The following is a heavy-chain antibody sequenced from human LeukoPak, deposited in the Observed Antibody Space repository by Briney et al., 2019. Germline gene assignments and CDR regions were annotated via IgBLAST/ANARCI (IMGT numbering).Heavy chain of an antibody. D-gene: IGHD6-13*01. CDR3: AREQQQLVPGTFDI. Sequence: SQTLSLTCAVSGASMSSASNSSTWIRQPPWKGLEWIGYVYDRGSSSYNPSLECRVIISVDRSKNQFSLKVSSVTAADTAVYYCAREQQQLVPGTFDIWGQGIMVTVSS. CDR2: VYDRGSS. J-gene: IGHJ3*02. V-gene: IGHV4-30-2*01. CDR1: GASMSSASNS.